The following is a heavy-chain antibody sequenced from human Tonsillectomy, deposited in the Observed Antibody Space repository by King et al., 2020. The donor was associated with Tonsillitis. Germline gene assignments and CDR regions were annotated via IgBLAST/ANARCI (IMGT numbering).Heavy chain of an antibody. Sequence: QLQESGPGLVKPSETLSLTCTVSGGSISSSSYSWGWIRQPPGKGLEWFGSIYYSGSTYYNPSLKSRVTISIDTSKNQFSLRLNSVTAADTAVYYCARGIYSSGWFFDYWGQGTLVTVSS. CDR2: IYYSGST. D-gene: IGHD6-19*01. V-gene: IGHV4-39*07. J-gene: IGHJ4*02. CDR1: GGSISSSSYS. CDR3: ARGIYSSGWFFDY.